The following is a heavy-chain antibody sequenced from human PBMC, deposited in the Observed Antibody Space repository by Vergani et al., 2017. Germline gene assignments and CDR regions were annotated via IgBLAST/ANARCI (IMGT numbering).Heavy chain of an antibody. CDR3: ARAAGYCSSTSCPPTLRYYYYYMDV. CDR1: GFKFSNFG. V-gene: IGHV3-33*05. CDR2: ISYNGGNQ. Sequence: QVQLVESGGNLVQPGRSLRLSCAAAGFKFSNFGMHWVRQVPGKGLEWVAFISYNGGNQYYADSVQGRFTISRDNTKNILYLQMSSLRVEDTAVYYCARAAGYCSSTSCPPTLRYYYYYMDVWGKGTTVTVSS. D-gene: IGHD2-2*01. J-gene: IGHJ6*03.